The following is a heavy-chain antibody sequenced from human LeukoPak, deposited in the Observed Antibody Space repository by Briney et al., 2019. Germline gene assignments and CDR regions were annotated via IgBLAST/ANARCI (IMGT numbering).Heavy chain of an antibody. J-gene: IGHJ4*02. Sequence: HGGSLRLSCAASGFTFEDYTMHWVRQAPGKTLGWVSLISWDGTPYYRDSVKGRFSISRDNSKNSLYLQMDTLRSEDTAFYYCVKDLSYESSGYVFDYWGQGTLVTVSS. CDR2: ISWDGTP. CDR3: VKDLSYESSGYVFDY. V-gene: IGHV3-43*01. CDR1: GFTFEDYT. D-gene: IGHD3-22*01.